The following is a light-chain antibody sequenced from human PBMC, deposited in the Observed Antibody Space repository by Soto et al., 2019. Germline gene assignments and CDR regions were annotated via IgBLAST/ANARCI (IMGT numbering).Light chain of an antibody. CDR1: SSDVGGYNY. V-gene: IGLV2-14*01. Sequence: QSALTQPASVSGSPGQSITISCSGTSSDVGGYNYVSWYQQYPGKAPKLIIYDVSDRPSGVSNRFSGSKSGNTASLIISGLQAEDEADYYCSSYTTSTPRIFGTGTKLTVL. J-gene: IGLJ1*01. CDR3: SSYTTSTPRI. CDR2: DVS.